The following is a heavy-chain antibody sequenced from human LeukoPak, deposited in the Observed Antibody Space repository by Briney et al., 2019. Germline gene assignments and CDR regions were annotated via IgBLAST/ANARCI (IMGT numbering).Heavy chain of an antibody. J-gene: IGHJ4*02. CDR1: EFSVGSNY. D-gene: IGHD5/OR15-5a*01. CDR2: IYSGGST. V-gene: IGHV3-66*01. CDR3: ARDLRD. Sequence: GGSLRLSCAASEFSVGSNYMTWVRQAPGKGLEWVSLIYSGGSTYYADSVKGRFTISRDNSKNTLYLQMNSLRAEDTAVYYCARDLRDWGQGTLVTVSS.